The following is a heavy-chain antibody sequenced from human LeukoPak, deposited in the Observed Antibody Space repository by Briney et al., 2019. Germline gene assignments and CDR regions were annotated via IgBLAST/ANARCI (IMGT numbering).Heavy chain of an antibody. V-gene: IGHV1-18*01. J-gene: IGHJ5*02. Sequence: GASVKVSCKASGYTFTSYGISWGRRAPGQGLEWIGWISVYNGNTNYAQKLQGRVTMTTDTSTSTAYMELRSLRSDDTAVYYCARARMVGVPAAPYWFDPWGQGTLVTVSS. CDR3: ARARMVGVPAAPYWFDP. CDR1: GYTFTSYG. CDR2: ISVYNGNT. D-gene: IGHD2-2*01.